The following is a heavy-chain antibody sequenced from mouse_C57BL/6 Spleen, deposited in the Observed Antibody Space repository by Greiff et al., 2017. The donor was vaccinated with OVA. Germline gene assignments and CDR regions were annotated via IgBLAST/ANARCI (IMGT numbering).Heavy chain of an antibody. CDR3: AREDYYGGAMDY. V-gene: IGHV1-26*01. CDR2: INPNNGGT. Sequence: EVMLQQSGPELVKPGASVKISCKASGYTFTDYYMNWVKQSHGKSLEWIGDINPNNGGTSYNQKFKGKATLTVDKSSSTAYMELRSLTSEDSAVYYCAREDYYGGAMDYWGQGTSVTVSS. D-gene: IGHD1-1*01. J-gene: IGHJ4*01. CDR1: GYTFTDYY.